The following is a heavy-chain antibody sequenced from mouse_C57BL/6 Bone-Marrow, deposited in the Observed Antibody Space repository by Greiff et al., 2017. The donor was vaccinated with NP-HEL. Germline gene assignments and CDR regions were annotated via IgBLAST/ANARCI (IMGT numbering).Heavy chain of an antibody. D-gene: IGHD1-1*01. Sequence: EVQLQQSGAELVKPGASVKLSCTASGFNIEDYYMRWVKQRTEQGLEWIGRIDSEDGETKYAPKFQGKATITADTSSNTAYLQISSLTSEDTAVYYCASPSTVVAPAGFAYWGQGTLVTVSA. CDR3: ASPSTVVAPAGFAY. CDR2: IDSEDGET. V-gene: IGHV14-2*01. J-gene: IGHJ3*01. CDR1: GFNIEDYY.